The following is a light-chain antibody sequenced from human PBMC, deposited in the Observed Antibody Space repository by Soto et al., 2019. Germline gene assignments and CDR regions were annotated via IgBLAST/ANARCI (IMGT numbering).Light chain of an antibody. CDR1: PTVLYSSNNKDF. CDR2: WAS. J-gene: IGKJ1*01. CDR3: QQYQNWPWT. Sequence: MSHSPDSLAVSLGERATITFKSSPTVLYSSNNKDFLTWYQQKAGQPPKLLIDWASTREFGVLDRFSGSGSGTDFTLNISSLQAEDAAVDFCQQYQNWPWTSGQGTKV. V-gene: IGKV4-1*01.